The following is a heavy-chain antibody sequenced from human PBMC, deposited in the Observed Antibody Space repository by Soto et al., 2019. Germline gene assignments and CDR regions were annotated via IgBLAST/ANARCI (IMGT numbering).Heavy chain of an antibody. CDR3: ARGYYDILTGSTGLYGMDV. CDR2: ISAYNGNT. Sequence: QVQLVQSGAEVKKPGASMKVSCKASGYTFTSYGISWVRQAPGQGLEWMGWISAYNGNTNYAQKLQGRVTMTTDTSTSTAYMELRSLRSDDTAVYYCARGYYDILTGSTGLYGMDVWGQGTTVTVSS. J-gene: IGHJ6*02. D-gene: IGHD3-9*01. CDR1: GYTFTSYG. V-gene: IGHV1-18*04.